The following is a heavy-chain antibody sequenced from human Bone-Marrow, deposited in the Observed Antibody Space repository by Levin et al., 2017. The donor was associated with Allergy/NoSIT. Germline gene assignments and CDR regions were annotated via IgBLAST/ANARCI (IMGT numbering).Heavy chain of an antibody. CDR2: IHTDETST. D-gene: IGHD3/OR15-3a*01. J-gene: IGHJ2*01. CDR1: GFXXDXSQ. V-gene: IGHV3-74*01. Sequence: PGGSLRLSCAASGFXXDXSQMXXXXXXXXKALEWVSRIHTDETSTNYADSVRGRFIISRDNTEKMVYLQMDSLRVEDTAVYYCATGGTDRGIWYSDLWGRGTLVTVSS. CDR3: ATGGTDRGIWYSDL.